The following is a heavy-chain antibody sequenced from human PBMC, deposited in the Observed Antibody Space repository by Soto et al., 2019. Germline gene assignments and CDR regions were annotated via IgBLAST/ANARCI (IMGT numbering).Heavy chain of an antibody. CDR3: ARTDRDFYGLDV. J-gene: IGHJ6*02. CDR1: GFTFRNYD. Sequence: EVQLVASGGGLVQPGGSLRLSCEASGFTFRNYDMHWVRQGTGKGLEWVSGISAAGDPDYADSVEGRFTISRENAQNSFFLQINSLRVGDTAVYYCARTDRDFYGLDVWGQGTTVIVSS. V-gene: IGHV3-13*05. CDR2: ISAAGDP.